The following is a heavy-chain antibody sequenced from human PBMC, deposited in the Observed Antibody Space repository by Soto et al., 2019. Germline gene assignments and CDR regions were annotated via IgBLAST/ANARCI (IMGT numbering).Heavy chain of an antibody. CDR3: ARDRYTANWYFDL. V-gene: IGHV1-3*01. CDR2: INSGNGKT. CDR1: GFTFTSYT. Sequence: QVQLVQSGAKVKKAGASVKISCETSGFTFTSYTFHWVRQAPGQRLEWVGWINSGNGKTEYSQNLQDRVTLTRDTSANTVFLELRTLTSDDTATYYSARDRYTANWYFDLWGRGTLVIVSS. D-gene: IGHD2-2*02. J-gene: IGHJ2*01.